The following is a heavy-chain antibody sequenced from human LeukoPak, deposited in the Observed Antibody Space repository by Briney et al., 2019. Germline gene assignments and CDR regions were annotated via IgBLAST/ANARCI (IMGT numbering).Heavy chain of an antibody. J-gene: IGHJ5*02. CDR2: IYYSGST. Sequence: SETLSLTCTVSGGSISSSSYYRGWIRQPPGKGLEWIGYIYYSGSTNYNPSLKSRVTIDTSKNHFSLKLRSVTAADTAVYFCARSPHIWFAERGWFDPWGQGTLVTVSS. CDR3: ARSPHIWFAERGWFDP. CDR1: GGSISSSSYY. D-gene: IGHD3-10*01. V-gene: IGHV4-61*05.